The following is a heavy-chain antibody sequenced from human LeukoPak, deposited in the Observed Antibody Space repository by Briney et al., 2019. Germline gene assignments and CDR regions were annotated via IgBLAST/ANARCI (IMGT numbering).Heavy chain of an antibody. D-gene: IGHD5-12*01. Sequence: ASVTVSFTASGYTFTSYAMNWVRQAPGQGLEWMGWINTNTGNPTYAQGFTGRFVFSLDTSVSTAYLQISSLKAEDTAVYYCARARKRGYSGYDYTTLGYWGQGTLVTVSS. CDR3: ARARKRGYSGYDYTTLGY. CDR1: GYTFTSYA. J-gene: IGHJ4*02. CDR2: INTNTGNP. V-gene: IGHV7-4-1*02.